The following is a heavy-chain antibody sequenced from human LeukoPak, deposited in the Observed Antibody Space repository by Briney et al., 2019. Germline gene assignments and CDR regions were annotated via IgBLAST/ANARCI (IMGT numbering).Heavy chain of an antibody. CDR3: ARDTAMVTYWFDP. CDR1: GYTFTSYY. V-gene: IGHV1-2*02. D-gene: IGHD5-18*01. CDR2: INPNSGGT. J-gene: IGHJ5*02. Sequence: ASVKVSCKASGYTFTSYYMHWARQAPGQGLEWMGWINPNSGGTNYAQKFQGRVTMTRDTSISTAYMELSRLRSDDTVVYYCARDTAMVTYWFDPWGQGTLVTVSS.